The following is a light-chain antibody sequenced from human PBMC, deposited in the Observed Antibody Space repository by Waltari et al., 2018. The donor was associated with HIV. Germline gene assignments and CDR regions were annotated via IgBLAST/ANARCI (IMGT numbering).Light chain of an antibody. V-gene: IGLV1-40*01. CDR1: RANTGAGYV. CDR2: GDI. CDR3: QSYDSSLRASV. J-gene: IGLJ2*01. Sequence: QSALTQPPSVSGAPGQRVTLSRTGDRANTGAGYVVHWYQHRPGPAPKLLVYGDINRPSGVPDRFSGSKSGTSASLVITGLQAEDEADYYCQSYDSSLRASVFGGGTKLTVL.